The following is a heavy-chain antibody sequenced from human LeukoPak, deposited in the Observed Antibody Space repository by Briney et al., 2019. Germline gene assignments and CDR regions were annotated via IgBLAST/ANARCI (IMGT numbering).Heavy chain of an antibody. CDR2: ISCDGSTK. CDR1: GFTFSNYP. V-gene: IGHV3-30-3*01. D-gene: IGHD3-22*01. CDR3: ASDPQDSSGNYSGPLDY. Sequence: HPGRALRLSGAASGFTFSNYPIHRLRPAPGQGLEGVSLISCDGSTKYYAVSGKGRFTSSRDNPKNTLYLQMNSLRAGDTAVIYCASDPQDSSGNYSGPLDYWGRGTLVTVVS. J-gene: IGHJ4*02.